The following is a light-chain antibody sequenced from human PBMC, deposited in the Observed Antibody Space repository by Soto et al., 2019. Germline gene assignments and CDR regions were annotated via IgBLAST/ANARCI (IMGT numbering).Light chain of an antibody. CDR3: PQRSNWPLT. J-gene: IGKJ4*01. CDR2: DAS. V-gene: IGKV3-11*01. Sequence: EIVLTQSPATLSLSPGERATLSCRASQSVSSYLAWYQHKPGQAPRLLIYDASNRATGIPARFSGSGSGTDFTLTISTLEPEDCAVYYCPQRSNWPLTFGGGTKVEIK. CDR1: QSVSSY.